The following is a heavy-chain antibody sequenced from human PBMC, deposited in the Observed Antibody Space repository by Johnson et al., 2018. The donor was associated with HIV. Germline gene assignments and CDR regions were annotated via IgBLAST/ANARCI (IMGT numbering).Heavy chain of an antibody. J-gene: IGHJ3*02. D-gene: IGHD2-21*02. CDR3: AKDQHIGVVTADDAFDI. Sequence: QVQLVESGGGLVQPGGSLRLSCAASGFTFSDYYMSWIRQAPGKGLEWISYISSSGSTIYYADSVKGRFTISRDNSKNSLYLQMNSLRAEDTAVYYCAKDQHIGVVTADDAFDIWGQGTMVTVSS. CDR2: ISSSGSTI. CDR1: GFTFSDYY. V-gene: IGHV3-11*04.